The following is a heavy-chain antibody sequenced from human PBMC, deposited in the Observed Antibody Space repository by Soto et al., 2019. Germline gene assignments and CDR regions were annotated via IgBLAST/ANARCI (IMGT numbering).Heavy chain of an antibody. CDR2: IYTSGST. Sequence: PSETLSLTCTVSGGSISIYYWSWIRQPAGKGLEWIGRIYTSGSTNYNPSLKSRVTMSVDTSKNQFSLKLSSVTAADTAVYYCARSATYYDYVWGSYRTQPPDYWGQGTLVTVSS. CDR1: GGSISIYY. V-gene: IGHV4-4*07. D-gene: IGHD3-16*02. J-gene: IGHJ4*02. CDR3: ARSATYYDYVWGSYRTQPPDY.